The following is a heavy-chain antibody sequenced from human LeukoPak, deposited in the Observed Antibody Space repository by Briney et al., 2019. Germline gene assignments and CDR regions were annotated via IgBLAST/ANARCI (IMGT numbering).Heavy chain of an antibody. V-gene: IGHV3-7*01. D-gene: IGHD3-22*01. CDR2: IKQDGSEK. CDR1: GLTLSRYW. J-gene: IGHJ6*02. CDR3: ARDKGEQWLPWGYYYYGMDV. Sequence: GGSLRLSCAASGLTLSRYWMSWVRQAPGKGLEWVANIKQDGSEKYYVDSVKGRFTISRDNAKNSMYLQMNSLRAEDTAVYYCARDKGEQWLPWGYYYYGMDVWGQGTTVTVSS.